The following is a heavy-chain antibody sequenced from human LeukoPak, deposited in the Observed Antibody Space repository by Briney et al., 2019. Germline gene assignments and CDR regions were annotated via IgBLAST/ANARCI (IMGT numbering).Heavy chain of an antibody. J-gene: IGHJ6*02. V-gene: IGHV1-8*01. Sequence: GASVKVSCTASGYTFTSYDINWVRQATVQGLVWIGWMNPNSGNTGYAQKFQGRVTMTRNTSISTAYMELSSLRSEDTAVYYCARGAYGGYEKGYYGMDVWGQGTTVGVSS. D-gene: IGHD5-12*01. CDR1: GYTFTSYD. CDR3: ARGAYGGYEKGYYGMDV. CDR2: MNPNSGNT.